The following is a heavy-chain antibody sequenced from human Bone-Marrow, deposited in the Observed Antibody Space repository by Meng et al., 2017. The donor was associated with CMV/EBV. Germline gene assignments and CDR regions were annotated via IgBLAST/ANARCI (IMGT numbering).Heavy chain of an antibody. Sequence: SCVISGDSVASNSAAWNRIRPAPSRGLEWLGAAYYSSKWYKDYAVSVKSRITINPDTSKNPFSLQLNSVTPEDTAVYYCARVDYTNCYDYVMDVWGQGTTVTVSS. CDR3: ARVDYTNCYDYVMDV. V-gene: IGHV6-1*01. CDR1: GDSVASNSAA. J-gene: IGHJ6*02. D-gene: IGHD4-11*01. CDR2: AYYSSKWYK.